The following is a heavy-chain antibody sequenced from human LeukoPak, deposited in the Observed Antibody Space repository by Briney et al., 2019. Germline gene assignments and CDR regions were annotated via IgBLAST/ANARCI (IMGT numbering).Heavy chain of an antibody. J-gene: IGHJ6*03. CDR3: ASTEGCCSSTSCYTGPFYYMDV. CDR2: IKQDGSEK. Sequence: GGSLRLSCAASGFTFSSYWMSWVRQAPGKGLEWVANIKQDGSEKYYVDSVRGRFTISRDNAKNSLYLQMNSLRAEDTAVYYCASTEGCCSSTSCYTGPFYYMDVWGKGTTVTVSS. D-gene: IGHD2-2*02. V-gene: IGHV3-7*01. CDR1: GFTFSSYW.